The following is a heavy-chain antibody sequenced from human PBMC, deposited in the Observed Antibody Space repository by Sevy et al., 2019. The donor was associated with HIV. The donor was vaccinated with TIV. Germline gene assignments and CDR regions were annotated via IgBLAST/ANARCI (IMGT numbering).Heavy chain of an antibody. CDR1: GYSFTSYW. Sequence: GESLKISCKGSGYSFTSYWIGWVRQMPGKGLEWMGIIYPGDSDTRYSPSFQGQVTISADKSISTAYLQWSSLKASDTAMYYSARRGAYCGGDCYHFDYWGQGTLVTVSS. V-gene: IGHV5-51*01. J-gene: IGHJ4*02. CDR3: ARRGAYCGGDCYHFDY. D-gene: IGHD2-21*02. CDR2: IYPGDSDT.